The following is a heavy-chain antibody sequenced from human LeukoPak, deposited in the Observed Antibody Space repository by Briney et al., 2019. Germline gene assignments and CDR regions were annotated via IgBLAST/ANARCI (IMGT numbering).Heavy chain of an antibody. Sequence: GASVKVSCKASGYTFTSYGISGVRQAPGQGLEWMGWISAYNGNTKYAQTLQGRVTMTTDTSTSTAYMELRSLRSDDTAVYYCTSTGYSGHDPLHYWGRGTLVTVSS. CDR1: GYTFTSYG. CDR3: TSTGYSGHDPLHY. V-gene: IGHV1-18*01. CDR2: ISAYNGNT. J-gene: IGHJ4*02. D-gene: IGHD5-12*01.